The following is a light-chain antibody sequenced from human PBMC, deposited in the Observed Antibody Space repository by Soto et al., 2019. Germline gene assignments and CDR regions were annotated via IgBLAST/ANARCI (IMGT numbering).Light chain of an antibody. J-gene: IGKJ1*01. Sequence: DIQMTQSPSSLSSSVGDRVTIACRASQSISSYLNWYQQKPGKAPKVLIYAASSLESGVPSRFSGSGSGTDFTLTISSLQPEDFATYYCQQSYSTPRTVGQGTKVEIK. V-gene: IGKV1-39*01. CDR2: AAS. CDR1: QSISSY. CDR3: QQSYSTPRT.